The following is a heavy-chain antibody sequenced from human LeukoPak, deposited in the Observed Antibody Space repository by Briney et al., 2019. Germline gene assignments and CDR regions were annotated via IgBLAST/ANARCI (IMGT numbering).Heavy chain of an antibody. D-gene: IGHD6-25*01. J-gene: IGHJ5*02. V-gene: IGHV4-34*01. Sequence: SETLSLTCAVYGGSFSGYYWSWIRQPPGKGLEWIGEINHSGSTNYNPSLKSRVTISVDTSKNQFSLKLSSVTAADTAVYYCARGSAIRRWFDPWGQGTLVTVSS. CDR1: GGSFSGYY. CDR3: ARGSAIRRWFDP. CDR2: INHSGST.